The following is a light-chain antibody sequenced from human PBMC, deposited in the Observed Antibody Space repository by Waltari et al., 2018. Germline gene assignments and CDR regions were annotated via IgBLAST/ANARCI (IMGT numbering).Light chain of an antibody. CDR2: FAS. V-gene: IGKV6-21*01. CDR1: QSIGSN. Sequence: EIVLTQYPDFKSVTPKEKVTITCRASQSIGSNLHWYQQKPGQSPRLLVKFASQSFSGVPSRFSGSGSGTDFTLTISSLEAEDAATYYCHQTGNLPETFGQGTKVEIK. CDR3: HQTGNLPET. J-gene: IGKJ1*01.